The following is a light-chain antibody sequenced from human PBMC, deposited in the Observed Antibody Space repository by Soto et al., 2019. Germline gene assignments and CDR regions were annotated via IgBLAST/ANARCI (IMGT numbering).Light chain of an antibody. CDR1: SSNIGNNA. V-gene: IGLV1-36*01. Sequence: QSVLTQPPSVSEAPRQRVTISCSGSSSNIGNNAVNWYQQLPGKAPKLLIYYDDLLPSGVSDRFSGSKSGTSASLATSGLQSEDEADYYCAAWADSLNGVVFGGGTKLTVL. CDR3: AAWADSLNGVV. CDR2: YDD. J-gene: IGLJ2*01.